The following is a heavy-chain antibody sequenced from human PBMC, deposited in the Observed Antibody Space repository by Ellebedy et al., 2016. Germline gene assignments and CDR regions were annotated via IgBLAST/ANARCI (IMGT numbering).Heavy chain of an antibody. CDR1: GGSVSSDY. V-gene: IGHV4-59*02. CDR2: VFHTGTT. Sequence: SETLSLTCNVFGGSVSSDYWNWIRRPPGKGLEWIGYVFHTGTTHYNPSLKSRVTMSVDTSKSQFSLRLTSVTAADTAVYYCAKWNGGWNAFDVWGQGTMVTVSS. CDR3: AKWNGGWNAFDV. D-gene: IGHD1-1*01. J-gene: IGHJ3*01.